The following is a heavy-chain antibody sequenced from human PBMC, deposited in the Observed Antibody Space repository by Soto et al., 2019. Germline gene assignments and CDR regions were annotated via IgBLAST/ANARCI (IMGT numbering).Heavy chain of an antibody. D-gene: IGHD4-4*01. CDR2: ISFDGGNK. J-gene: IGHJ6*02. Sequence: GGSLRLSCAASVFSFESYGIHWVRQAPGKGLEWVALISFDGGNKLYADSVKGRFTISRDNSKSTVYLQMNSLRPEDTAVYYCALSTEDSWAYYYDMDGWGQGTTVTVSS. CDR3: ALSTEDSWAYYYDMDG. CDR1: VFSFESYG. V-gene: IGHV3-30*03.